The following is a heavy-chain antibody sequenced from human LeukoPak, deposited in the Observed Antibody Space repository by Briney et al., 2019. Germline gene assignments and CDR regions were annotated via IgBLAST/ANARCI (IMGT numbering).Heavy chain of an antibody. V-gene: IGHV3-30*19. Sequence: GGSLRLSCAASGFTFSSYGMHWVRQAPGKGLEWVAVISYDGSNKYYADSVKGRFTISRDNSKNTLYLQMNSLRAEDTAVYYCARGPGGWYSSSWYSGWFDPWGQGTLVTVSS. CDR2: ISYDGSNK. CDR1: GFTFSSYG. D-gene: IGHD6-13*01. CDR3: ARGPGGWYSSSWYSGWFDP. J-gene: IGHJ5*02.